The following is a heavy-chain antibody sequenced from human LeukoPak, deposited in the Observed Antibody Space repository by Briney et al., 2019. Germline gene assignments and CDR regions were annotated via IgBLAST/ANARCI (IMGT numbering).Heavy chain of an antibody. CDR2: LSGSGGST. J-gene: IGHJ4*02. CDR3: AKRGVVIRVILVGFHKEAYYFDS. D-gene: IGHD3-22*01. V-gene: IGHV3-23*01. CDR1: GITLSNYG. Sequence: GGSLRLSCAVSGITLSNYGMTWVRQAPGKGLEWVAGLSGSGGSTNYADSVKGRFTISRDNAKNTLYLQMNSLRAEDTAVYFCAKRGVVIRVILVGFHKEAYYFDSWGQGVLVAVSS.